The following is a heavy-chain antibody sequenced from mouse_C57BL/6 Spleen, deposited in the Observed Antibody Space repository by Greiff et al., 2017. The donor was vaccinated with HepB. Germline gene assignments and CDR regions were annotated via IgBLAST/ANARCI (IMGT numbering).Heavy chain of an antibody. CDR1: GYSFTGYY. Sequence: VQLQQSGPELVKPGASVKISCKASGYSFTGYYMNWVKQSPEKSLEWIGEINPSTGGTTYNQKFKAKATLTVDKSSSTAYMQLKSLTSEDSAVYYCAREERSRYYAMDYWGQGTSVTVSS. CDR3: AREERSRYYAMDY. CDR2: INPSTGGT. V-gene: IGHV1-42*01. J-gene: IGHJ4*01.